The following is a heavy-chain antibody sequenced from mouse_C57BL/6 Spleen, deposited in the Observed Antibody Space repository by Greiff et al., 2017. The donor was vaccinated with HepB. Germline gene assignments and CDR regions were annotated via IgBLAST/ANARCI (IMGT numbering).Heavy chain of an antibody. CDR3: ARDGYSSYGCWYFDG. J-gene: IGHJ1*03. CDR2: ISSGSSTI. Sequence: EVKLMESGGGLVKPGGSLKLSCAASGFTFSDYGMHWVRQAPEKGLEWVAYISSGSSTIYYADTVKGRFTISRDNAKNTLFLQMTSLRSEDTAMYYCARDGYSSYGCWYFDGWGTGTTVTVSS. V-gene: IGHV5-17*01. D-gene: IGHD1-1*01. CDR1: GFTFSDYG.